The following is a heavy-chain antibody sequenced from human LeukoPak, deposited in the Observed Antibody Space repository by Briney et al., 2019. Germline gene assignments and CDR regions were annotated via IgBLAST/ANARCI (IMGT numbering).Heavy chain of an antibody. CDR3: AADLEIQLWFGVGYGMDV. Sequence: SVKVSCKTSGFRFTSSAMQWVRQARGQRREWIGWIVVGSGNTKYAQKFQERVAITRDTSTSTAYMELSNLRSEDTAVYYCAADLEIQLWFGVGYGMDVWGQGTTVTVSS. D-gene: IGHD5-18*01. CDR2: IVVGSGNT. CDR1: GFRFTSSA. V-gene: IGHV1-58*02. J-gene: IGHJ6*02.